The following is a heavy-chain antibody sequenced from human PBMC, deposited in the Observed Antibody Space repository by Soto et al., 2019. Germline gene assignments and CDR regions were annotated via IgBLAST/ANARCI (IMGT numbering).Heavy chain of an antibody. CDR3: ARGNHRWLPLWYFDL. D-gene: IGHD5-12*01. J-gene: IGHJ2*01. CDR1: GGTFSSYT. CDR2: IIPIFGTA. V-gene: IGHV1-69*12. Sequence: QVQLVQSGAEVKKPGSSVTVSCKASGGTFSSYTISWVRQAPGQGLEWMGGIIPIFGTANYAQKFQGRVTITADESTSTAYMELSSLRSEDTAVYYCARGNHRWLPLWYFDLWGRGTLVTVSS.